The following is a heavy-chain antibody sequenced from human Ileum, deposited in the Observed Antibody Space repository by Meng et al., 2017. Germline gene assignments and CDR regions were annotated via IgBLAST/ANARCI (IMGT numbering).Heavy chain of an antibody. J-gene: IGHJ4*02. Sequence: QVELQESGTGRVRPSATLSSICTVSGGSVSSAGYQWGWSRQPPGKGLEWIGYASTNYNPSLKSRVTISLDTSKNQFSLKLSSVTAADTAVYYCARDHWGSLDYWGQGILVTVSS. CDR3: ARDHWGSLDY. D-gene: IGHD7-27*01. V-gene: IGHV4-61*08. CDR2: AST. CDR1: GGSVSSAGYQ.